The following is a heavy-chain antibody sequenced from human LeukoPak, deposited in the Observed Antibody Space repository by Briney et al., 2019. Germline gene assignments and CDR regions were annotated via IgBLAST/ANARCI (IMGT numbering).Heavy chain of an antibody. Sequence: SETLSFTCAVYGGSFSGYYWSWIRQPPGKGLEWIGEINHSGSTNYNPSLKRRVTISVDTSKNQFSLKLSSVTAADTAVYYCARGYGVYWGQGTLVTVSS. CDR2: INHSGST. CDR1: GGSFSGYY. J-gene: IGHJ4*02. D-gene: IGHD4-17*01. V-gene: IGHV4-34*01. CDR3: ARGYGVY.